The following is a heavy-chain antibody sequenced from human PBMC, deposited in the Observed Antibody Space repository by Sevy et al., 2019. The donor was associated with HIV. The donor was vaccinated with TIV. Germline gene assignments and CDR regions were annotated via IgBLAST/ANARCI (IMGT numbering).Heavy chain of an antibody. J-gene: IGHJ6*02. CDR1: GFPFSSYA. CDR3: ARMGQEGVVPAARSTYYYYGMDV. V-gene: IGHV3-30-3*01. CDR2: ISYDGSNK. D-gene: IGHD2-2*01. Sequence: GGSLRLSCAAPGFPFSSYAMHWVRQAPGKGLEWVEVISYDGSNKYYADSVKGGFTISRENSKNTLYLQMNSLRAEDTAVYYCARMGQEGVVPAARSTYYYYGMDVWGQGTTVTVSS.